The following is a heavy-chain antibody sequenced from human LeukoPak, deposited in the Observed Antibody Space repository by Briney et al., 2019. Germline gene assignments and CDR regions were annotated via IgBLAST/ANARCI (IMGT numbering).Heavy chain of an antibody. V-gene: IGHV3-23*01. CDR1: GFTFSSYA. CDR3: AKGWSSGYYYAVEC. J-gene: IGHJ4*02. D-gene: IGHD3-22*01. Sequence: PGGSLRLSCAASGFTFSSYAMSWVRQAPGKGLEWVSAISGSGGSTYYADSVKGRFIISRDNSKNTLYLQMNSLRAEDTAVYYCAKGWSSGYYYAVECWGQGTLVTVSS. CDR2: ISGSGGST.